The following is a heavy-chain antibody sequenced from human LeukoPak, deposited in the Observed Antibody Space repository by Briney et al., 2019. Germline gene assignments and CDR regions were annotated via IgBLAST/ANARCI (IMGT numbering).Heavy chain of an antibody. CDR2: VNHSGST. CDR1: GGSFSGYY. CDR3: ARGPNFWSGMYMDV. Sequence: PSETLSLTCAVYGGSFSGYYWNWIRQPPGKGLEWLGEVNHSGSTNYNPSLKSRVTISVDTSKNQFSLKLSSVTAADTAVYYCARGPNFWSGMYMDVWGKGTTVTVSS. V-gene: IGHV4-34*01. D-gene: IGHD3-3*01. J-gene: IGHJ6*03.